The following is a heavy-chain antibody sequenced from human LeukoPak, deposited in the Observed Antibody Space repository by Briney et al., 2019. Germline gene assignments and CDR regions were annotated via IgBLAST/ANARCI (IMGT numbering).Heavy chain of an antibody. V-gene: IGHV1-2*02. CDR2: INPNSGGT. CDR3: ATLVIAVAGGFGDY. Sequence: GASVKVSCKASGYTFTGYYMHWVRQAPGQGLEWMGWINPNSGGTNYAQKFQGRVTMTRDTSISTGYMELSMLRSDDTAVYYCATLVIAVAGGFGDYWGQGTLVTVSS. D-gene: IGHD6-19*01. CDR1: GYTFTGYY. J-gene: IGHJ4*02.